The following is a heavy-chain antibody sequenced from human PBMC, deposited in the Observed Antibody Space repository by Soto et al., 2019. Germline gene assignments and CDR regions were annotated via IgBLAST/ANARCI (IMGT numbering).Heavy chain of an antibody. CDR2: VNAGNGNT. CDR3: ALGMAALLGWFEA. V-gene: IGHV1-3*01. CDR1: GFTFRSYA. D-gene: IGHD6-19*01. Sequence: SVAEVKKPGASVRVSCEANGFTFRSYAVHWLRQAPGQRFEWMGWVNAGNGNTKYSQKFQGRLRLTRDTSASASYMELDSLTSEDTSVYFCALGMAALLGWFEAWGQGTLVTVSS. J-gene: IGHJ5*02.